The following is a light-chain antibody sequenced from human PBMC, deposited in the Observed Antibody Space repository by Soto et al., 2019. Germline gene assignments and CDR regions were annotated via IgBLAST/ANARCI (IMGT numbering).Light chain of an antibody. CDR2: AAS. V-gene: IGKV3-20*01. J-gene: IGKJ2*01. CDR3: QQYGSSSYT. Sequence: EIVLTQSPGTLSLAAGERATLSCRASQSISSSYLAWYQQKPGQAPRLLIYAASSRATGIPDRFSGSGSGTDFTLTISRLEPEDFAVYYCQQYGSSSYTFGQGTQLEIK. CDR1: QSISSSY.